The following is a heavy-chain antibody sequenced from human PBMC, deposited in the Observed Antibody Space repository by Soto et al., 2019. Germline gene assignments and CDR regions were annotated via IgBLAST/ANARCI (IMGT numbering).Heavy chain of an antibody. V-gene: IGHV3-23*01. CDR3: AKGSGSYGGYFDY. CDR1: GFTFSSYA. Sequence: PVGSLRLSCAASGFTFSSYAMSWVRQAPGKGLEWVSAISGSGGSTYYADSVKGRFTISRDNSKNTLYLQMNSLRAEDTAVYYCAKGSGSYGGYFDYWGQGTLVTVSS. J-gene: IGHJ4*02. D-gene: IGHD4-17*01. CDR2: ISGSGGST.